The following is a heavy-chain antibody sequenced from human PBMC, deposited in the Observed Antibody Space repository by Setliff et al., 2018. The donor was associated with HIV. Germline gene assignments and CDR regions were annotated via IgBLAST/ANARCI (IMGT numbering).Heavy chain of an antibody. CDR3: ARGSSWQYYYYYYMDV. Sequence: SETLSLTCTVSGGSISSSSYYWGWIRQPPGKGLEWIGGIYYSGSTYYNPSLKSRVTISVDTSKNQFSLKLSSVTAADTAVYYCARGSSWQYYYYYYMDVWGKGTTVTVSS. D-gene: IGHD6-13*01. CDR1: GGSISSSSYY. V-gene: IGHV4-39*07. J-gene: IGHJ6*03. CDR2: IYYSGST.